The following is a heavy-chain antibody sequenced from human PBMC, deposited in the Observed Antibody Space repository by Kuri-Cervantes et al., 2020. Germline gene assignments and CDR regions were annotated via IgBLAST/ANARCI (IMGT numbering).Heavy chain of an antibody. Sequence: GESLKISCAASGFTFSDYYMSWIRQAPGKGLEWVSYISSSGSTIYYADSVKGRFTISRDNAKNSLYLQMNSLRAEDTAVYYCARDLPSSSLSAFDIWGQGTMVTVSS. J-gene: IGHJ3*02. V-gene: IGHV3-11*01. CDR2: ISSSGSTI. CDR1: GFTFSDYY. CDR3: ARDLPSSSLSAFDI. D-gene: IGHD6-6*01.